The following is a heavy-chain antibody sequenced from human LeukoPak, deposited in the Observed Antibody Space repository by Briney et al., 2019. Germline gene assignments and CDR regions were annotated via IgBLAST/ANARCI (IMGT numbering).Heavy chain of an antibody. Sequence: GGSLRLSCAASGFTFSSYSMNLVRQAPGKGLEWVSSISSSSSYIYYADSVKGRFTISRDNAKNSLYLQMNSLRAEDTAVYYCARDRVWDYGDYGYWGQGTLVTVSS. J-gene: IGHJ4*02. CDR1: GFTFSSYS. CDR3: ARDRVWDYGDYGY. V-gene: IGHV3-21*01. CDR2: ISSSSSYI. D-gene: IGHD4-17*01.